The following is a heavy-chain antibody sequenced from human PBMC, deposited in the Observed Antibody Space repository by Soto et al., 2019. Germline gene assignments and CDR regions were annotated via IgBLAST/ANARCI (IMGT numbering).Heavy chain of an antibody. J-gene: IGHJ6*02. CDR2: IWYDGSNK. V-gene: IGHV3-33*01. D-gene: IGHD6-13*01. CDR1: GFTFSSYG. CDR3: AREHSSSWDPYYYYGMDV. Sequence: QVQLVESGGGVVQPGRSLRLSCAASGFTFSSYGMHWVRQAPGKGLEWVAVIWYDGSNKYYADSVKGRFTISRDNSKNTLYLQMNSLRAEDTAVYYCAREHSSSWDPYYYYGMDVWGQGTTVTVSS.